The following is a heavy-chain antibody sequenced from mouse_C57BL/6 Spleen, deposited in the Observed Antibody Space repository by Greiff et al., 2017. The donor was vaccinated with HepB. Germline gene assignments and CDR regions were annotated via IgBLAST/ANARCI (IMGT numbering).Heavy chain of an antibody. J-gene: IGHJ2*01. Sequence: QVQLQQPGAELVKPGASVKLSCKASGYTFPSYWMQWVKQRPGQGLEWIGEIDPSDSYTNYNQKFKGKATLTVDTSSSTAYMQLSSLTSEDSAVYYCASYDYDLDYWGQGTTLTVSS. D-gene: IGHD2-4*01. V-gene: IGHV1-50*01. CDR1: GYTFPSYW. CDR2: IDPSDSYT. CDR3: ASYDYDLDY.